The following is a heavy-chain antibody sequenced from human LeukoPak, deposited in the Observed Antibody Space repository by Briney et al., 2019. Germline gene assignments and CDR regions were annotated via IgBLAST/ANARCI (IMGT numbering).Heavy chain of an antibody. D-gene: IGHD1-26*01. CDR2: IKQDGSEK. J-gene: IGHJ4*02. Sequence: PGGSLRVSCAAPGFSFSTYWMSWVRQAPGKGLEWVANIKQDGSEKYYVDSVKGRFTISRDNANNSLYLQMNSLRAEDTAVYYCARLGGTYYNPYFDYCGQGILVTVSS. V-gene: IGHV3-7*01. CDR3: ARLGGTYYNPYFDY. CDR1: GFSFSTYW.